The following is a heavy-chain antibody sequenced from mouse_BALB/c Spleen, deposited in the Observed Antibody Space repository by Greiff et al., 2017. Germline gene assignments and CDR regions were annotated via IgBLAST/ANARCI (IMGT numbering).Heavy chain of an antibody. D-gene: IGHD2-10*02. CDR2: INPSNGGT. CDR3: TRGYGNYDY. Sequence: QVHVKQSGAELVKPGASVKLSCKASGYTFTSYYMYWVKQRPGQGLEWIGEINPSNGGTNFNEKFKSKATLTVDKSSSTAYMQLSSLTSEDSAVYYCTRGYGNYDYWGQGTTLTVSS. J-gene: IGHJ2*01. V-gene: IGHV1S81*02. CDR1: GYTFTSYY.